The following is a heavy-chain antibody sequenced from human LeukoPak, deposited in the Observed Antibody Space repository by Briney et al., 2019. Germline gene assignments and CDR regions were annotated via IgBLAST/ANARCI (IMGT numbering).Heavy chain of an antibody. Sequence: GGSLRLSCAASGFTFRSYAMHWVRQAPGKGLEWVAIISYDGSNKYYADSVRGRFTISRDNSKNTLYLQMNSLRLEDTAVYYSARGYCSSTFCDLDFDYWGQGTLVTVSS. CDR1: GFTFRSYA. CDR2: ISYDGSNK. J-gene: IGHJ4*02. D-gene: IGHD2-2*01. V-gene: IGHV3-30*01. CDR3: ARGYCSSTFCDLDFDY.